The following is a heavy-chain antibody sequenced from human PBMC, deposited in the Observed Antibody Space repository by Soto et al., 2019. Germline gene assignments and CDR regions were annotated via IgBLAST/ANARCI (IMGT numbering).Heavy chain of an antibody. CDR2: SSGSGGST. CDR3: ARDRNFDP. CDR1: GFTFSSYG. V-gene: IGHV3-23*01. J-gene: IGHJ5*02. D-gene: IGHD1-1*01. Sequence: EVQLLESGGGLVQPGGSLRLSCAASGFTFSSYGMNWVRQAAGKGLEWVSASSGSGGSTYYADSVKGRFTISRDNSKNTLYLQMNSLRDEDTAVYYCARDRNFDPWGQGTLVTVSS.